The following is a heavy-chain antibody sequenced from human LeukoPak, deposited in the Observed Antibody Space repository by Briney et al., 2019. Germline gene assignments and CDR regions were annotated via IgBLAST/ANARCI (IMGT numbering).Heavy chain of an antibody. CDR1: GYTFTSKY. CDR2: INPSGGST. Sequence: GASVKVSCKASGYTFTSKYMHWVRQAPGQGLEWMGVINPSGGSTSYAQKFQGRVTMTRDMSTSTVYMELSSLRPDDTAVYYCARSRSYSSSWTLRSRYYYYYMDVWGKGTTVTISS. D-gene: IGHD6-13*01. J-gene: IGHJ6*03. CDR3: ARSRSYSSSWTLRSRYYYYYMDV. V-gene: IGHV1-46*01.